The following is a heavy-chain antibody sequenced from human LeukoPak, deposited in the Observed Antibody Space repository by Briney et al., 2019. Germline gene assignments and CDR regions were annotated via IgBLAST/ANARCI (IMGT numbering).Heavy chain of an antibody. Sequence: GGSLRLSRAASGFTFSTFAMSWVRPAPGRGLEWVSALSAGVTHYADSARGRFSIFAADSENTVYLQMNSLRAEDTAVYYCVRETVQCSRTSCVKSNWFDPWGQGTLVTVSS. CDR1: GFTFSTFA. CDR3: VRETVQCSRTSCVKSNWFDP. J-gene: IGHJ5*02. V-gene: IGHV3-23*01. CDR2: LSAGVT. D-gene: IGHD2-2*01.